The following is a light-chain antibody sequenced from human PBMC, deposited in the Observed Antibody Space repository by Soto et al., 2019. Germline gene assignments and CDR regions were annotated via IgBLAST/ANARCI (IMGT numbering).Light chain of an antibody. CDR1: QSVSSSY. CDR2: GAS. CDR3: QQYGRSWWT. J-gene: IGKJ1*01. Sequence: EIVLTQSPGTLSLSPGERATLSCRTSQSVSSSYLDWYQQKPGQAPRLLIYGASSRATGIPDSVSGSGEGTEVSHSISRVEHEDLEVYYGQQYGRSWWTFGQGTKVEIK. V-gene: IGKV3-20*01.